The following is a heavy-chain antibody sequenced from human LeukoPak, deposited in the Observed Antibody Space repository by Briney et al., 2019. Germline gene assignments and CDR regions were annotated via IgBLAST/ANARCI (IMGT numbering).Heavy chain of an antibody. J-gene: IGHJ4*02. V-gene: IGHV1-8*01. CDR2: MNPNSGNT. CDR1: GYTFTSYD. CDR3: ARGLAYCGGDCYWFGSPRRYYFDY. D-gene: IGHD2-21*02. Sequence: GASVKVSCKASGYTFTSYDINWVRQATGQGLEWMGWMNPNSGNTGYARKFQGRVTMTRNTSISTAYMELSSLRSEDTAVYYCARGLAYCGGDCYWFGSPRRYYFDYWGQGTLVTVSS.